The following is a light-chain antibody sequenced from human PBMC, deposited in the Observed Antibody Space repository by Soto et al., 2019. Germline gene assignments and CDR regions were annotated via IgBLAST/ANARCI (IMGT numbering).Light chain of an antibody. CDR1: QSISSSS. V-gene: IGKV3-20*01. J-gene: IGKJ1*01. CDR3: QQYGGSPRT. CDR2: GAS. Sequence: EIVLTQSPATLSLSPGERATLSCRASQSISSSSLAWYQQKRGQAPRLLIHGASSRATGIPERFSGSGSGTDFTLTISRLEPEDFAVYYCQQYGGSPRTFGQGTKVEVK.